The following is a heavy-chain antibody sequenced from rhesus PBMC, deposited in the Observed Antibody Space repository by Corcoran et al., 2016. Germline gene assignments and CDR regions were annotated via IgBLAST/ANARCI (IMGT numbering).Heavy chain of an antibody. Sequence: QVQLQESGPGVVKPSETLSLTCAVSGGSISSGYYYWSWIRQPPGKGLEWIGYITYSGSTSYNPSLKSRVTISRDTSKNQFSLKLSSVTAADAAVYYCARDGSRAGFDYWGQGVLVTVSS. V-gene: IGHV4-122*02. CDR2: ITYSGST. CDR1: GGSISSGYYY. J-gene: IGHJ4*01. D-gene: IGHD6-31*01. CDR3: ARDGSRAGFDY.